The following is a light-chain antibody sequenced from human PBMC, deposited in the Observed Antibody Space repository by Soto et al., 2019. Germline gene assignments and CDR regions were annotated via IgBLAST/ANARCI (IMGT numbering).Light chain of an antibody. J-gene: IGKJ2*01. CDR2: GAS. V-gene: IGKV3-20*01. CDR1: QSVSSSY. CDR3: QQYGSSLHT. Sequence: EIVLTQSPGTLSLSPGERATLSCRASQSVSSSYLAWYQQKPGQAPRLLIYGASSTATGIPDRFSGSGSGTDFTLTISRLEPEDFAVYSCQQYGSSLHTFGQGTKLEIK.